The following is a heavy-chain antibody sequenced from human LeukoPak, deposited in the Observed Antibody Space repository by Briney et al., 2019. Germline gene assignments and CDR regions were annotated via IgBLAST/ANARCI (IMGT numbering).Heavy chain of an antibody. J-gene: IGHJ4*02. CDR3: ARDGTYGRFDY. CDR2: INSDGSKT. Sequence: GGSLRLSCAASEFTFSNYWMHWVRQAPGKGLVWVALINSDGSKTIYADSVKGRFTISRDNAKSTLYLQMSSLRVEDTAVYYARDGTYGRFDYWGLGTLVTVSS. V-gene: IGHV3-74*01. CDR1: EFTFSNYW. D-gene: IGHD2-21*01.